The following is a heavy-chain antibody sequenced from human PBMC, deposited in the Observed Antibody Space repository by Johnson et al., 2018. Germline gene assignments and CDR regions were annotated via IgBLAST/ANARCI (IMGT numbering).Heavy chain of an antibody. V-gene: IGHV4-59*01. CDR3: AGTLHYYDSSGYYPDAFDI. CDR1: GGSISSYY. Sequence: QVQLQESGPGLVKPSETLSLTCTVSGGSISSYYWSWIRQPPGKGLEWIGYIYYSGSTNYNPSLKSRVTITVDTSKNQFSLKLSSVTAADTAVYYCAGTLHYYDSSGYYPDAFDIWGQGTMVTVSS. CDR2: IYYSGST. J-gene: IGHJ3*02. D-gene: IGHD3-22*01.